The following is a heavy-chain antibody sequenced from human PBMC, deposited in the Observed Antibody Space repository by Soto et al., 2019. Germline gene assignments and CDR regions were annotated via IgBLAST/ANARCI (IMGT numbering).Heavy chain of an antibody. D-gene: IGHD2-8*01. V-gene: IGHV3-48*03. Sequence: VGSLRLSCAASGFTFSSYHMDWVRQAPGKGLEWVSYISSASSAIYYADSVKGRFTISRDNAKNSLFLQMNSLRAEDTAVYYCARDLMGYAMDVWGQGTTVTVS. CDR3: ARDLMGYAMDV. CDR2: ISSASSAI. CDR1: GFTFSSYH. J-gene: IGHJ6*02.